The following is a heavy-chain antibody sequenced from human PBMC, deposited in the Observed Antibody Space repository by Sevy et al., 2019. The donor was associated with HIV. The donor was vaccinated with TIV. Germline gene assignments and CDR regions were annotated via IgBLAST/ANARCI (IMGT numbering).Heavy chain of an antibody. D-gene: IGHD5-12*01. CDR3: ARGGSDGYY. Sequence: ASVKVSCKASGYTFSDYSIYWIRQAPGQGFEWMGWINAASGVTNFAQKFQGRVTMTRDTSINTAYMEVYRLTSDDTAVYYCARGGSDGYYWGQGTLVTVSS. J-gene: IGHJ4*02. CDR2: INAASGVT. V-gene: IGHV1-2*02. CDR1: GYTFSDYS.